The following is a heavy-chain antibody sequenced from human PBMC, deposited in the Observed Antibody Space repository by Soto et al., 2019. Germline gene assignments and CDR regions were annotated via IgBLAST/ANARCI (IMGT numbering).Heavy chain of an antibody. Sequence: PGGSLRLSCAASGFTFDDYAMHWVRQAPGKGLEWVSGISWNSGSIGYADSVKGRFTISRDNANNSLYLQMNSLRGEDTALYYCAKDGHYSNYAYYYYYMDVWGKGTTVPVSS. D-gene: IGHD4-4*01. J-gene: IGHJ6*03. CDR1: GFTFDDYA. CDR3: AKDGHYSNYAYYYYYMDV. V-gene: IGHV3-9*01. CDR2: ISWNSGSI.